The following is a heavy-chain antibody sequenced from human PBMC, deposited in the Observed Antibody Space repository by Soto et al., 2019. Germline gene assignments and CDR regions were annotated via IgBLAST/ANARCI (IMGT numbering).Heavy chain of an antibody. D-gene: IGHD2-8*01. CDR1: GFTFSSYG. Sequence: EVQLLESGGGLVQPGGSLRLTCAASGFTFSSYGISWIRLSPGKGLEWVSVISGGGDTTYYTPSVKGRFTISRDDFRNTLYLQMNSLRTEDTAIYYCAKLMDFVVLPAGRLDYWGPGTLVTVSS. CDR2: ISGGGDTT. V-gene: IGHV3-23*01. J-gene: IGHJ4*02. CDR3: AKLMDFVVLPAGRLDY.